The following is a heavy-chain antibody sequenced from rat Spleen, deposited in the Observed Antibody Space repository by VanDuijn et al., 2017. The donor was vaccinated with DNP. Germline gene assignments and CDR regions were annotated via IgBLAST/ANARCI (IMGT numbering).Heavy chain of an antibody. CDR1: GFTFSSFA. D-gene: IGHD3-8*01. CDR2: ISYDGSDT. J-gene: IGHJ2*01. Sequence: EVKLVESGGGLVQPGRSLKLSCAASGFTFSSFAMAWVRQAPTKGLEWVASISYDGSDTYYRDSVKGRFTISRDNAKNTQYLQVNSLRSEDTATYYCTSNPQIRTAAPFDYWGQGVMVTVSS. CDR3: TSNPQIRTAAPFDY. V-gene: IGHV5-29*01.